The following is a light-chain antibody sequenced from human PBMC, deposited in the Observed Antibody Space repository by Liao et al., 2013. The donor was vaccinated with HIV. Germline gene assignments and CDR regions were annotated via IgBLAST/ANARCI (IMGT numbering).Light chain of an antibody. CDR2: KDN. J-gene: IGLJ2*01. Sequence: SYELTQPPSVSVSPGQTARITCSGDALVKQFAAWYQQKAGQAPVLLIYKDNERPSGIPERFSGSSSGTTVTLTISGVQAEDEADYYCQSADSSGTYPVVFGGGTKLTVL. CDR3: QSADSSGTYPVV. V-gene: IGLV3-25*03. CDR1: ALVKQF.